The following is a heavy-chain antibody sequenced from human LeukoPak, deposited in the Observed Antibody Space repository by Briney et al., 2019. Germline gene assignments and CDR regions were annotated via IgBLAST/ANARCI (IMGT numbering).Heavy chain of an antibody. CDR1: GGSFSDYY. V-gene: IGHV4-34*01. Sequence: SETLSLTCAVYGGSFSDYYWSWIRQPPGKGLEWIGEINHSGSTNYNSSLKSRVIISVDTSKNQFSLRLSSVTAADTAAYYCARRRRSGSQVLDFWGQGSPVTLSS. J-gene: IGHJ4*02. D-gene: IGHD1-26*01. CDR3: ARRRRSGSQVLDF. CDR2: INHSGST.